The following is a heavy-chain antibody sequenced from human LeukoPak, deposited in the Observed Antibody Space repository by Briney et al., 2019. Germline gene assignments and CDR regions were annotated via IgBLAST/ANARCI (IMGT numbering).Heavy chain of an antibody. D-gene: IGHD2-2*01. Sequence: GGSLRLSCAASGFTFDDYGMSWVRQAPGKGLEWVSGINWNGGSTGYADSVKGRFTISRDNAKNSLYLQMNSLRAEDTALYYCARDIEDIVVVPAAYYYYYYMDVWGKGTTVTASS. J-gene: IGHJ6*03. V-gene: IGHV3-20*04. CDR3: ARDIEDIVVVPAAYYYYYYMDV. CDR1: GFTFDDYG. CDR2: INWNGGST.